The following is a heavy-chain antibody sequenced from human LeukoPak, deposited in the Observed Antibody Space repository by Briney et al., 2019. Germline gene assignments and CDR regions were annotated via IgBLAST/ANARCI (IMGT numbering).Heavy chain of an antibody. D-gene: IGHD3-22*01. V-gene: IGHV3-53*01. CDR3: ARVVGYYDSSGYVYYFDY. CDR1: GFTVSSNR. Sequence: GGSVRLSCAASGFTVSSNRMSWVRQAPGKGLEWVSFIYSGGTTYYADSVKGRFTFSRDNSKNTLYLHMNSLRAEDTAVYYCARVVGYYDSSGYVYYFDYWGQGTLVTVSS. CDR2: IYSGGTT. J-gene: IGHJ4*02.